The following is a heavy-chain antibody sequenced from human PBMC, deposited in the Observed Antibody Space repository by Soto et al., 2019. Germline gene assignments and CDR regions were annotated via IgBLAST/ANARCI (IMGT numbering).Heavy chain of an antibody. CDR1: GFTFSSYS. D-gene: IGHD2-2*01. CDR3: AKRKYCPSTTCFDY. V-gene: IGHV3-48*04. Sequence: GGSLRLSCAASGFTFSSYSMNWVRQAPGKGLERVSYISSSSSTIYYADSVKGRFTISRDNSNNTLYLQMSSLRAEDTAVYYCAKRKYCPSTTCFDYWGQGTQVTVSS. J-gene: IGHJ4*02. CDR2: ISSSSSTI.